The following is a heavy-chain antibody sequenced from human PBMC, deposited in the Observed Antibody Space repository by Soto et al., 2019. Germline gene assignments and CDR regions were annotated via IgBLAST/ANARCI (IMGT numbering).Heavy chain of an antibody. CDR3: TRHPSTYYYDSSGYYYPY. V-gene: IGHV3-73*01. J-gene: IGHJ4*02. CDR2: IRSKANSYAT. Sequence: GGSLRLSCAASGFTFSGSSMHWVRQASGKGLEWVGRIRSKANSYATAYAASVKGRFTISRDDSKNTAYLQMNSLKTEDTAVYYCTRHPSTYYYDSSGYYYPYWGQGT. D-gene: IGHD3-22*01. CDR1: GFTFSGSS.